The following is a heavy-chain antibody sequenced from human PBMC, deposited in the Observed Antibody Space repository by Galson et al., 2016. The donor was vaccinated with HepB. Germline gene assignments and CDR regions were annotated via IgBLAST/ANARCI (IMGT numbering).Heavy chain of an antibody. CDR1: GFTFYDYA. Sequence: LRLSCAASGFTFYDYAMHWVRPVPGQGLAWVSGINWNGGRIDYADSVKGRFTITRDNSRNYLHLQMNSLRAEDTALYYCAKDISSVLYYSVMDVWGQGTTVTVSS. CDR3: AKDISSVLYYSVMDV. V-gene: IGHV3-9*01. J-gene: IGHJ6*02. CDR2: INWNGGRI. D-gene: IGHD3-10*01.